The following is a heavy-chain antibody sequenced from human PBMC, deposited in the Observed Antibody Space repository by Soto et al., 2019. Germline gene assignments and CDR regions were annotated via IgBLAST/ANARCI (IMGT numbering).Heavy chain of an antibody. D-gene: IGHD3-10*01. V-gene: IGHV1-69*06. Sequence: QVQLVQSGAEVKKPGSSVKVSCKASGGTFSSYAISWVRQAPGQGLEWMGGIIPIFGTANYAQKFQGRVTITADKSTSTAYMELSSLRSEDTAVYYCARDVNYGSGSYSHYYDGMDVWGQGTTVTVSS. CDR3: ARDVNYGSGSYSHYYDGMDV. CDR1: GGTFSSYA. J-gene: IGHJ6*02. CDR2: IIPIFGTA.